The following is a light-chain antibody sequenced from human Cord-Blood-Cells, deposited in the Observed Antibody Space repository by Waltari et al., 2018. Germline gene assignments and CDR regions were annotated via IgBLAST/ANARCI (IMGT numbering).Light chain of an antibody. V-gene: IGLV2-14*01. CDR3: SSYTSSSTYV. Sequence: QSALTQPASVSGSPGQSITISCTGTSSDVGGYNYVSWYQQHPGEAPKLMIYEVSNRPSGVSNRFSGSKSGNTASLTISGLQAEDEADYYCSSYTSSSTYVFGTGTKVTVL. J-gene: IGLJ1*01. CDR1: SSDVGGYNY. CDR2: EVS.